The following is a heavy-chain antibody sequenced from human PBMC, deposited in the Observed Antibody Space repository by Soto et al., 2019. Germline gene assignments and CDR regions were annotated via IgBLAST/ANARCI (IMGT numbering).Heavy chain of an antibody. J-gene: IGHJ6*02. CDR2: ISAYNGNT. CDR1: GYTFTSYG. Sequence: QVQLVQSGAEVKKPGASVKVSCKASGYTFTSYGISWVRLAPGQGLEWMGWISAYNGNTNYAQKLQGRVTMTTDTSXSXXYMDLRSLRSDDTAVYYCARYKPWLVGPYYYGMDVWGQGTTVTVSS. D-gene: IGHD6-19*01. V-gene: IGHV1-18*01. CDR3: ARYKPWLVGPYYYGMDV.